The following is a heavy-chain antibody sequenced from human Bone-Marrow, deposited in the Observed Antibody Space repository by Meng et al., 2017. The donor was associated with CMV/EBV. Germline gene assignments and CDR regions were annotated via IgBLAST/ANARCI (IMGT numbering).Heavy chain of an antibody. V-gene: IGHV4-39*07. Sequence: SETLSLTCTVSGGSVSGGSYYWSWIRQPPGKGLEWIGNIYHSGSTYYNPSLKSRVTISIDTSKNQFSLKLTSVTAADTAVYYCARVQQLAPSPDCWGQGTLVTVSS. J-gene: IGHJ4*02. D-gene: IGHD6-6*01. CDR2: IYHSGST. CDR1: GGSVSGGSYY. CDR3: ARVQQLAPSPDC.